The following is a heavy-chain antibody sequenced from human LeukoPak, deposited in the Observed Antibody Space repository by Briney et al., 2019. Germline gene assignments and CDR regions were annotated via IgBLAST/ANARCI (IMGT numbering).Heavy chain of an antibody. CDR1: GGSISSGGYY. CDR3: ARAQFGGSYLFDY. D-gene: IGHD1-26*01. J-gene: IGHJ4*02. CDR2: IYYSGST. Sequence: KTSETLSLTCTVSGGSISSGGYYWSWIRQHPGKGQEWIGYIYYSGSTYYNPSLKSRVTISVDTSKNQFSLKLSSVTAADTAVYYCARAQFGGSYLFDYWGQGTLVTVSS. V-gene: IGHV4-31*03.